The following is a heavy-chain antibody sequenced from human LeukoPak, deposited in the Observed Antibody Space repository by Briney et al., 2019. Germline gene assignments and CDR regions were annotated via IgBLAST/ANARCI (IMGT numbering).Heavy chain of an antibody. D-gene: IGHD2-15*01. Sequence: GGSLRLSCAASGFTFSDYSMHWVRQAPGKGLEWVSLISWDGGSTYYADSVKGRFTISRDNSKNSLYLQMNSLRTEDTALYYCAKDLYGGYCSGGSCYSDYYYGMDVWGQGTTVTVSS. CDR1: GFTFSDYS. CDR3: AKDLYGGYCSGGSCYSDYYYGMDV. J-gene: IGHJ6*02. CDR2: ISWDGGST. V-gene: IGHV3-43*01.